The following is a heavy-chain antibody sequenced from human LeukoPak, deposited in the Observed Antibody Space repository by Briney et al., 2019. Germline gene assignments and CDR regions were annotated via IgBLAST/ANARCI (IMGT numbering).Heavy chain of an antibody. V-gene: IGHV3-23*01. CDR1: GFIFSSYA. D-gene: IGHD2-15*01. CDR2: ISGSGGST. J-gene: IGHJ4*02. CDR3: ARVPAAHFDY. Sequence: GGSLRLSCAASGFIFSSYAMSWVRQAPGKGLEWVSTISGSGGSTYYADSVKGRFTISRDNSKNTLYLQMNSLRAEDTAVYYCARVPAAHFDYWGQGTLVTVSS.